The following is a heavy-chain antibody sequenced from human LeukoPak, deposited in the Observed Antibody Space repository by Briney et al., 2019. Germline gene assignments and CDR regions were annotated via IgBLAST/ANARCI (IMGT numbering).Heavy chain of an antibody. Sequence: ASVKVSCKASGYTFTSYYLYWVRQAPGQGLEWMGIINPSGGSTNYAQKFQGRVTMTRDTSISTAYMELSRLRFDDTAVYYCARNKEGKSLDYWGQGTLVTVSS. CDR3: ARNKEGKSLDY. V-gene: IGHV1-46*01. CDR1: GYTFTSYY. J-gene: IGHJ4*02. CDR2: INPSGGST.